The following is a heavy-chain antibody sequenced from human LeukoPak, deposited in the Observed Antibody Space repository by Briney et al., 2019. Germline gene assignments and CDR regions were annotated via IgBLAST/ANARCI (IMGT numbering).Heavy chain of an antibody. CDR1: GFTVSSNY. J-gene: IGHJ4*02. D-gene: IGHD3-22*01. CDR3: ARNLYYYDSSGYYYY. CDR2: IYTGGST. V-gene: IGHV3-66*01. Sequence: GGSLRLSRAASGFTVSSNYMSWVRQAPGKGLEGVSAIYTGGSTYYAGSVTGRFTISRDNSKNTLYLQMNSLRAEDTAVYYCARNLYYYDSSGYYYYWGQGTLVTVSS.